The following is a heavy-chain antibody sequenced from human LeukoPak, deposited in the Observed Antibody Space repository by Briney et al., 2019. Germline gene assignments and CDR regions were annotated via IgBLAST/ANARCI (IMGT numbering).Heavy chain of an antibody. CDR1: GFTFSSYS. J-gene: IGHJ4*02. CDR2: ISSSSSTI. V-gene: IGHV3-48*01. Sequence: PGGSLRLSCVASGFTFSSYSMNWVRQAPGKGLEWVSYISSSSSTIYYADSVKGRFTISRDNAKNSLYLQMNSLRAEDTAVYYCARAGDIVLMVYAIFPPDYWGQGTLVTVSS. CDR3: ARAGDIVLMVYAIFPPDY. D-gene: IGHD2-8*01.